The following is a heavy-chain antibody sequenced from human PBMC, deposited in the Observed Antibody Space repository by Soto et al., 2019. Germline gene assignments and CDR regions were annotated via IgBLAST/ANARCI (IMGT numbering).Heavy chain of an antibody. D-gene: IGHD4-4*01. J-gene: IGHJ4*02. CDR2: INHSGST. Sequence: SETLSLTCAVYGGSFSGYYWSWIRQPPGKGLEWIGEINHSGSTNYNPSLKSRVTISADTSKNQFSLNVSSMNAADTAVYSCSTGDDYSNFYWGQGTLVTVSS. V-gene: IGHV4-34*01. CDR3: STGDDYSNFY. CDR1: GGSFSGYY.